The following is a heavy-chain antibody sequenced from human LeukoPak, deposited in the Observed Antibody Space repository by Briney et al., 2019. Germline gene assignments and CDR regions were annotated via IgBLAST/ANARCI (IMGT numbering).Heavy chain of an antibody. CDR2: ISGSGGNT. D-gene: IGHD2-21*02. Sequence: PGGSLRLSCAASGFTFSSYAMSWVRQAPGKGLEWVSAISGSGGNTYYADSVKGRFTISRDNSKNTLYLQMNSLRAEDTAVYYCARDLGHIVVVTARGYFDYWGQGTLVTVSS. V-gene: IGHV3-23*01. J-gene: IGHJ4*02. CDR1: GFTFSSYA. CDR3: ARDLGHIVVVTARGYFDY.